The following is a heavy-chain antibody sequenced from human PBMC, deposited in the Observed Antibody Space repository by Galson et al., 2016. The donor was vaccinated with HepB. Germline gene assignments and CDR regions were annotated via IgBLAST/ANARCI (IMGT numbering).Heavy chain of an antibody. CDR1: RFTVSTNY. J-gene: IGHJ4*02. CDR3: ARDSPLPAAFDY. Sequence: SLRLSCAASRFTVSTNYMSWVRQAPGKGLEWVSVIYSDDSTYYADSVKGRFTISRDNSKNTVYFQLNSLRVEDTAVYYCARDSPLPAAFDYWGQGTLVTVTS. CDR2: IYSDDST. D-gene: IGHD2-2*01. V-gene: IGHV3-66*01.